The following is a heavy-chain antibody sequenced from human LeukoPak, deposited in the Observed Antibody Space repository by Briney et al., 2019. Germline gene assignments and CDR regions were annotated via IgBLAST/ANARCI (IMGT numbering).Heavy chain of an antibody. CDR3: ARATLSDYYFNY. Sequence: ASVKVSCKASVYTFTSYYMHWVRQARGQGLEWMGIINPSGGSTSYAQKFQGRVTMTRDTSTNTVYMELSSLRSEDTAVYFCARATLSDYYFNYWGQGTLVTVSS. CDR2: INPSGGST. V-gene: IGHV1-46*01. J-gene: IGHJ4*02. CDR1: VYTFTSYY.